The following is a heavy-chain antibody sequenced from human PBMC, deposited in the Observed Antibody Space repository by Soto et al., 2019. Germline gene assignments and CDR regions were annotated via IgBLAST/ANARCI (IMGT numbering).Heavy chain of an antibody. J-gene: IGHJ5*02. CDR1: GFTFSSYW. Sequence: EVQLVESGGGLVQPGGSLRLSCAASGFTFSSYWMHWVRQAPGKGLVWVSRINSDGSTTSYADSVKGRFTISRDNPKNTLYLQMNSLRGDDTAVYYCGRVGAPGPYGEYVDWFDPWGQGTLGTGSP. CDR3: GRVGAPGPYGEYVDWFDP. CDR2: INSDGSTT. D-gene: IGHD3-10*01. V-gene: IGHV3-74*01.